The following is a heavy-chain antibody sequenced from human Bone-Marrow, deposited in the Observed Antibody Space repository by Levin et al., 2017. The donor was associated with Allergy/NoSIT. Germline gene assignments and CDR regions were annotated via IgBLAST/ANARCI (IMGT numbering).Heavy chain of an antibody. V-gene: IGHV3-23*01. Sequence: GESLKISCAASGFTFSNYAMSWVRQAPGKGLEWVSSIRASGDNTYYTDSVKGRFTISRDNSKNTLYLQMNSLRAEDTAVYYCAKATFARFCSGGTCYLPFDYWGQGTLVPVSS. J-gene: IGHJ4*02. D-gene: IGHD2-15*01. CDR3: AKATFARFCSGGTCYLPFDY. CDR2: IRASGDNT. CDR1: GFTFSNYA.